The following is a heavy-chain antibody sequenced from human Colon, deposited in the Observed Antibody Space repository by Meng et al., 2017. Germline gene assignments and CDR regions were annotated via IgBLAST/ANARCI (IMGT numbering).Heavy chain of an antibody. CDR2: TYYRSKWYN. Sequence: QVQLQQSGPGLGKPSQSLSLTCVISGDSVSSNTAAWNWIRQSPSRGLEWLGRTYYRSKWYNDYAVSVKSRISINPDTSKNQFSLRLNSVTPEDTAVYYCASTENHFWGQGTLVTVSS. V-gene: IGHV6-1*01. J-gene: IGHJ4*02. CDR1: GDSVSSNTAA. D-gene: IGHD1-26*01. CDR3: ASTENHF.